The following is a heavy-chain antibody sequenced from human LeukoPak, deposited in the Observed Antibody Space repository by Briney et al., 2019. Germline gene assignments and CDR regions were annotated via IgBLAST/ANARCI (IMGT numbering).Heavy chain of an antibody. Sequence: PGGSLRLSCAASGFTVSNNYMSWVRQAPGKGLEWVSVVYSGGSTNYSDSVKGRFTISRDNSKNTLYLQMNSLRAEDTAAYYCARGLDYGSGSTLEGHWGQRTLVTVSS. CDR3: ARGLDYGSGSTLEGH. J-gene: IGHJ4*02. D-gene: IGHD3-10*01. CDR2: VYSGGST. V-gene: IGHV3-53*01. CDR1: GFTVSNNY.